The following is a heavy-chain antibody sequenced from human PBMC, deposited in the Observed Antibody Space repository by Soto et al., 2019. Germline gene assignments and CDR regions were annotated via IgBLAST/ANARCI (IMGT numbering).Heavy chain of an antibody. V-gene: IGHV1-58*01. D-gene: IGHD2-15*01. Sequence: QMQLVQSGPEVKKPGTSVKVSCKASGFTFTSSAVQWVRQARGQRLEWIGWIVVGSGNTNYAQKFQERVTITRDMSTSTAYMELSSRRSEDTAVYYCASDCSGGSCYSGYYYGMDVWGQGTTVTVSS. J-gene: IGHJ6*02. CDR2: IVVGSGNT. CDR3: ASDCSGGSCYSGYYYGMDV. CDR1: GFTFTSSA.